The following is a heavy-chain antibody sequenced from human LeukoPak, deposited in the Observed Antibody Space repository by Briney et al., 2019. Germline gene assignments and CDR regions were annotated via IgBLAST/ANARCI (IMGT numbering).Heavy chain of an antibody. J-gene: IGHJ6*02. V-gene: IGHV1-18*01. CDR1: GYIFTPYA. CDR3: AREFKPPGMSMIADFYGMDV. Sequence: VASVKVSCKASGYIFTPYAITWVRQAPGQGLEWMGGISAFNGNANYAQKFQGRVTLTTDTSTRTAYMELRSLRSDDTAVYFCAREFKPPGMSMIADFYGMDVWGQGTTVTVSS. CDR2: ISAFNGNA. D-gene: IGHD3-22*01.